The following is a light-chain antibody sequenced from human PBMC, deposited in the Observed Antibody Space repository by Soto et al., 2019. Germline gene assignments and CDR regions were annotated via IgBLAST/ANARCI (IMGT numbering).Light chain of an antibody. J-gene: IGKJ1*01. Sequence: DIPMTQSPSSLSASVGDRVTITCRASQSISNYLNWYQHKPGKAPKLLIYAASSLQGGVPSRISGSGSGTDFTLTISSLQPEDFATYYCQQSYSTPWTFGQGTKVEIK. CDR3: QQSYSTPWT. CDR2: AAS. V-gene: IGKV1-39*01. CDR1: QSISNY.